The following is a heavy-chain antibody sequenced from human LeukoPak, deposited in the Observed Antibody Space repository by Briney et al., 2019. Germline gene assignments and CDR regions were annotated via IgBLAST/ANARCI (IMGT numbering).Heavy chain of an antibody. CDR3: ARDKRYSGSYHFDY. J-gene: IGHJ4*02. CDR1: GHSIINSYY. D-gene: IGHD1-26*01. CDR2: IHHSGST. Sequence: SETLSLTCTVSGHSIINSYYWGWIRQPPGKGLEWIGSIHHSGSTYYNPSLKSRVTISIDTSKNQFSLKLNSVTAADTAVYYCARDKRYSGSYHFDYWGQGTLVTVSS. V-gene: IGHV4-38-2*02.